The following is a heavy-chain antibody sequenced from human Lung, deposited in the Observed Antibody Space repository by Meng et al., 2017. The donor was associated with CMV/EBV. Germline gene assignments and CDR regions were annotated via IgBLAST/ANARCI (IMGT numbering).Heavy chain of an antibody. D-gene: IGHD4-11*01. V-gene: IGHV4-34*01. CDR3: ARGPTTMAHDFDY. Sequence: QVHLQMWGAGLLKPSETLSLTCVVSGGYLIDYYWSWIRQPPGKGLEWIGEINHSGSTNYNPSLESRATISVDTSQNNLSLKLSSVTAADSAVYYCARGPTTMAHDFDYWGQGTLVTVSS. CDR1: GGYLIDYY. J-gene: IGHJ4*02. CDR2: INHSGST.